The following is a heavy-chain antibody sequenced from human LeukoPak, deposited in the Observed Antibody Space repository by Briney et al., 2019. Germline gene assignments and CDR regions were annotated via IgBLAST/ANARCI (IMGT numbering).Heavy chain of an antibody. J-gene: IGHJ3*02. CDR1: GYAFTSYG. V-gene: IGHV1-18*01. CDR3: AREDEGYSNYEDAFDI. Sequence: GASVKVSCKASGYAFTSYGISWVRQAPGQGLEWMGWISTYNGNTNYAQKLQGRVTMTTDTSTSTAYMELRSLRSDDTAVYYCAREDEGYSNYEDAFDIWGQGTMVTVSS. D-gene: IGHD4-11*01. CDR2: ISTYNGNT.